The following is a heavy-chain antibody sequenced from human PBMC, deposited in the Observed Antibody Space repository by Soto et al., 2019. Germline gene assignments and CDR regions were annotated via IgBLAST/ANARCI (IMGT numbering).Heavy chain of an antibody. CDR3: ARHGLLGRTHTYHFDY. J-gene: IGHJ4*02. D-gene: IGHD1-26*01. Sequence: GESLKISCQVSGYNFNNYWIFWLRQMPGKGLEWMGIIYPGDSDTRYSPSFQGQVTISADKSISTAYLQWSSLKASDTAMYFCARHGLLGRTHTYHFDYWGQGTLVTVSS. CDR1: GYNFNNYW. CDR2: IYPGDSDT. V-gene: IGHV5-51*01.